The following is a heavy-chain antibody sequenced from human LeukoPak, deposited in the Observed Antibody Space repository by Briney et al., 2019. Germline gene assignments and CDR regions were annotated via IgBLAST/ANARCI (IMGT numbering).Heavy chain of an antibody. V-gene: IGHV4-39*07. CDR1: GGSISSSSYY. J-gene: IGHJ5*02. D-gene: IGHD3-10*01. CDR3: ARDDRTRADYGSGSYYRFDP. CDR2: IYYSGST. Sequence: SETLSLTCTVSGGSISSSSYYWGWIRQPPGKGLEWIGSIYYSGSTYYNPSLKSRVTISVDTSKNQFSLKLSSVTAADTAVYYCARDDRTRADYGSGSYYRFDPWGQGTLVTVSS.